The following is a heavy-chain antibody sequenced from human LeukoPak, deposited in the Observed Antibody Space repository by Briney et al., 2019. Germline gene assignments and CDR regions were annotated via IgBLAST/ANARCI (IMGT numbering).Heavy chain of an antibody. V-gene: IGHV1-69*05. CDR2: IIPIFGTA. Sequence: RASVKVSCKASGGTFNSYAITWVRQAPGQGLEWMGGIIPIFGTANYAQKFQGRVTITTDESTSTAYMELSSLRSEDTAVYYCAAPQWLEAFDIWGQGTMVTVSS. D-gene: IGHD6-19*01. J-gene: IGHJ3*02. CDR1: GGTFNSYA. CDR3: AAPQWLEAFDI.